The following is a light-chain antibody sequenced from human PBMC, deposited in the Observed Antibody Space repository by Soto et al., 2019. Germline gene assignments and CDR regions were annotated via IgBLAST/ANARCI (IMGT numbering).Light chain of an antibody. CDR1: QSVSSTY. Sequence: EIVLTQSPGTLSLSPGERATLSCRASQSVSSTYLAWYQQKPGQAPRLLLYGASSRATGIPDRFSGSGSGTDFTLTISRLEPEDFAVYYCQQYGSSPPYTFGQWTKLEIK. J-gene: IGKJ2*01. CDR3: QQYGSSPPYT. CDR2: GAS. V-gene: IGKV3-20*01.